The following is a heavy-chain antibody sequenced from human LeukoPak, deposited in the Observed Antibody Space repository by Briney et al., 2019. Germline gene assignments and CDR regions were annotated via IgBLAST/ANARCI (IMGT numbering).Heavy chain of an antibody. D-gene: IGHD2-21*02. CDR2: INHSGST. V-gene: IGHV4-34*01. Sequence: SETLSLTCAVYGGSFSGYYWSWIRQPPGKGLEWIGEINHSGSTNYNPSLKSRVTISVDTSKNQFSLKLSSVTAADTAVYYCARGGNVVVTAVEYFQHWGQGTIATVAS. CDR3: ARGGNVVVTAVEYFQH. J-gene: IGHJ1*01. CDR1: GGSFSGYY.